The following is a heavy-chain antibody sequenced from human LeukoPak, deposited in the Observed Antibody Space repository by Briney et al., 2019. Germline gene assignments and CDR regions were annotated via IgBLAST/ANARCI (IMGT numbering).Heavy chain of an antibody. Sequence: GGSLRLSCAASGFTFSSYAIHWVRQAPGKGLEWVAVIAIDGINKYYADSVKGRVTLSRDNSKNTVYLQMSSLRVADTGVYYCGRGFSNWSLDYWGQGTLITVSS. J-gene: IGHJ4*02. D-gene: IGHD6-13*01. CDR1: GFTFSSYA. CDR3: GRGFSNWSLDY. V-gene: IGHV3-30-3*01. CDR2: IAIDGINK.